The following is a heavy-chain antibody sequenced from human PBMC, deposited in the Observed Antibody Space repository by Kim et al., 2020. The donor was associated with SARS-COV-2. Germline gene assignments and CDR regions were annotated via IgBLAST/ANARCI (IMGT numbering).Heavy chain of an antibody. Sequence: ASVKVSCKASGYTFTSYAMNWVRQAPGQGLEWMGWINTNTGNPTYAQGFTGRFVFSLDTSVSTAYLQISSLKAEDTAVYYCARGRYNWNYAQDGMDVWGQGTTVTVSS. V-gene: IGHV7-4-1*02. J-gene: IGHJ6*02. CDR1: GYTFTSYA. CDR3: ARGRYNWNYAQDGMDV. CDR2: INTNTGNP. D-gene: IGHD1-7*01.